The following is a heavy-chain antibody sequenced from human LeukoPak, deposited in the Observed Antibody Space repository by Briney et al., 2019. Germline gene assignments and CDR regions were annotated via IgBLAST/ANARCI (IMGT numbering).Heavy chain of an antibody. J-gene: IGHJ4*02. D-gene: IGHD6-6*01. CDR2: IYYSGST. CDR3: AREKYSPGAVDY. CDR1: GGSLSSSSYY. V-gene: IGHV4-39*01. Sequence: SETLSLTCTVSGGSLSSSSYYWGSIRQPPGEGLEWLGSIYYSGSTNYNPSLKSQVTISVDTSKDQFSLKVSSVTARDTAVDYCAREKYSPGAVDYWGQGSGVIVS.